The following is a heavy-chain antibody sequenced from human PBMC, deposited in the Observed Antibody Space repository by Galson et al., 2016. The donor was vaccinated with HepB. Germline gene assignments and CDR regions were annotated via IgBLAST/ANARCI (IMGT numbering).Heavy chain of an antibody. D-gene: IGHD6-13*01. V-gene: IGHV3-30*04. CDR1: GFTFSSYA. CDR3: VTGVEQQLARLFDS. J-gene: IGHJ4*02. Sequence: SLRLSCAASGFTFSSYAMHWVRQAPGKGLEWVAVISYDGSSEHCADSVKGRFTISRDNSRNTLYLQMNSLGPEDTAVYYCVTGVEQQLARLFDSWGQGALVTVSS. CDR2: ISYDGSSE.